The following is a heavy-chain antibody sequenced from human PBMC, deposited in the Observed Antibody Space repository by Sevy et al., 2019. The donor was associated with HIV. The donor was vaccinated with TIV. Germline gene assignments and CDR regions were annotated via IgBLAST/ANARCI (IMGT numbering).Heavy chain of an antibody. Sequence: GGSLRLSCVVSGFSVSTNYMSWVRQAPGKGLEWVSNIYSDGRKYYADSVRGRFTISRDTSKNRVYIEMKSLRAEDTAVYYCTREDIVLGEDYYYGMDVWGHGTTVTVSS. CDR1: GFSVSTNY. J-gene: IGHJ6*02. CDR3: TREDIVLGEDYYYGMDV. V-gene: IGHV3-53*01. CDR2: IYSDGRK. D-gene: IGHD2-15*01.